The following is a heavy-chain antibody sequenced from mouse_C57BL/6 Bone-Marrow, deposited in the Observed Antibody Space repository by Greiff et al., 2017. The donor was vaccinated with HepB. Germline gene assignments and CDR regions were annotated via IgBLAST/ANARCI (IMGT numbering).Heavy chain of an antibody. CDR3: ARYDYDPYWYFDV. J-gene: IGHJ1*03. CDR1: GYTFTSYG. D-gene: IGHD2-4*01. V-gene: IGHV1-81*01. CDR2: IYPRSGNT. Sequence: QVQLQQSGAELARPGASVKLSCKASGYTFTSYGISWVKQRTGQGLEWIGEIYPRSGNTYYNEKFKGKATLTADKSSSTAYMELRSLTSEDSAVYFCARYDYDPYWYFDVWGTGTTVTVSS.